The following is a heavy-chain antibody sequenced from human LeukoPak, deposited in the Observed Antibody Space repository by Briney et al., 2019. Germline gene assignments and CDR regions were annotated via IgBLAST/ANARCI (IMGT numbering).Heavy chain of an antibody. CDR2: ISGSGGST. J-gene: IGHJ4*02. CDR1: GFTFSSYA. Sequence: GGSLRLSCAASGFTFSSYAMSWVRQAPGKGLEWVSAISGSGGSTYYADSVKGRFTISRDTSKNTLYLQMNSLRAEDTAVYYCAKKGWIAVAGIDYWGQGTLVTVSS. D-gene: IGHD6-19*01. V-gene: IGHV3-23*01. CDR3: AKKGWIAVAGIDY.